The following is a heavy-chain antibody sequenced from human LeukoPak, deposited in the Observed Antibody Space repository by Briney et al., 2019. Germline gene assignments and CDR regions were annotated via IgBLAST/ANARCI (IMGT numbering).Heavy chain of an antibody. CDR2: INPDRGGT. D-gene: IGHD4-23*01. CDR3: AIYYGGNSGAFDI. CDR1: GYTFTSYG. V-gene: IGHV1-2*02. Sequence: ASVKVSCKASGYTFTSYGISWVRQAPGQGLEWMGWINPDRGGTNYAQTFQGRVTMTRDTSFSTAYMDLSRLTSDDTAVYYCAIYYGGNSGAFDIWGQGTLVTVSS. J-gene: IGHJ3*02.